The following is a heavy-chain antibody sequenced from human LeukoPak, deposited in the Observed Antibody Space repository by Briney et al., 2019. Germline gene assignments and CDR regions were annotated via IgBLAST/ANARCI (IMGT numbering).Heavy chain of an antibody. CDR2: INQDGSEK. V-gene: IGHV3-7*01. Sequence: GGSLRLPCAASGFTFSSYWMSWVRQAPGKGLEWVANINQDGSEKYYVDSVKGRFTISRDNAKNSLYLQMNSLRAEDTAVYYCARLYYYASGYYYMDVWGKGTTVTVSS. D-gene: IGHD3-10*01. J-gene: IGHJ6*03. CDR3: ARLYYYASGYYYMDV. CDR1: GFTFSSYW.